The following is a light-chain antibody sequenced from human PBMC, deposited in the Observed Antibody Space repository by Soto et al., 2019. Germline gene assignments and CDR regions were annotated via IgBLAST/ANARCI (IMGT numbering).Light chain of an antibody. CDR2: DVS. J-gene: IGLJ1*01. CDR3: CSYAGSNTFVYG. V-gene: IGLV2-11*01. CDR1: SSDVGGYNY. Sequence: QSALTQPRSVSGSPGQSVAISCTETSSDVGGYNYVSWYQQHPDKAPKLMIYDVSKRPSGVPDRFSGSKSGNTASLTISGLQAEDEADYYCCSYAGSNTFVYGFGTGTKVTVL.